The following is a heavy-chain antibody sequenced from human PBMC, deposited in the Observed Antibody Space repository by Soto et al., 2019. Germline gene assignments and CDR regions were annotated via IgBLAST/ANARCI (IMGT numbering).Heavy chain of an antibody. J-gene: IGHJ5*02. Sequence: PSETLSLTCAVYGGSFSCYYWSWIRQPPGKGLEWIGEIDHSGSTNYNPSLKSRVTISVDTSKNQFSLKLSSVTAADTAVYYCARGGPPHGIAAAGRGWFDPWGQGTLVTVSS. V-gene: IGHV4-34*01. CDR3: ARGGPPHGIAAAGRGWFDP. CDR1: GGSFSCYY. D-gene: IGHD6-13*01. CDR2: IDHSGST.